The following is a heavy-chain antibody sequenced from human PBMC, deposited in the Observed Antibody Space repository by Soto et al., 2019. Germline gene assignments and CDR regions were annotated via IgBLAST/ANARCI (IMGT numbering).Heavy chain of an antibody. CDR1: GFTFSGSA. J-gene: IGHJ2*01. D-gene: IGHD2-21*02. Sequence: EVQLVASGGGLVQPGGSLKLSCAASGFTFSGSAMHWVRQASGKGLEWVGRIRSKANNYATVYAASVKGRFTISRDDSKNTAHLQMNSLKTEDTAVYYCARHALQYCGGDCYLLPYFDLWGRGTLVTVSS. CDR3: ARHALQYCGGDCYLLPYFDL. V-gene: IGHV3-73*02. CDR2: IRSKANNYAT.